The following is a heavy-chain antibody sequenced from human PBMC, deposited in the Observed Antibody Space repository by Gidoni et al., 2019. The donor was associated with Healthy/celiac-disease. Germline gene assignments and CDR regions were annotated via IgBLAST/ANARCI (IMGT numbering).Heavy chain of an antibody. D-gene: IGHD3-10*01. CDR2: IIPILGIA. Sequence: QVQLVQSGAEVKKPGSSVKVSCKASGGTFSSYTISWVRQAPGQGLEWMGRIIPILGIANYAQKFQGRVTITADKSTSTAYMELSSLRSEDTAVYYCARDPDGSGRQRDWFDPWGQGTLVTVSS. V-gene: IGHV1-69*08. CDR1: GGTFSSYT. CDR3: ARDPDGSGRQRDWFDP. J-gene: IGHJ5*02.